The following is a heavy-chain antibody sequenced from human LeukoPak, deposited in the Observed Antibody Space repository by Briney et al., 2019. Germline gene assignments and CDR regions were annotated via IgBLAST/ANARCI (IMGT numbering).Heavy chain of an antibody. Sequence: PPGGSLRLSCAVSGFTITSWSMNWVRQAPGKGLEWISYIGIDSGNTKYADSVRGRFTISADKAKNSLYLQMNSLRVEDTAVYYCARDHNYAFDNWGQGTLVSVAS. CDR1: GFTITSWS. J-gene: IGHJ4*02. V-gene: IGHV3-48*01. CDR2: IGIDSGNT. D-gene: IGHD1-1*01. CDR3: ARDHNYAFDN.